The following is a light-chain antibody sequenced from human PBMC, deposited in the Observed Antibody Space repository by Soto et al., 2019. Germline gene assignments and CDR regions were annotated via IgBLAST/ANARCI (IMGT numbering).Light chain of an antibody. CDR1: QSVFPSSTNKNN. J-gene: IGKJ1*01. V-gene: IGKV4-1*01. CDR3: QHFYTTPWT. CDR2: WAS. Sequence: DIVMTQSPDSLAVSLGESATINCKSSQSVFPSSTNKNNLAWYQQKPGQPPRLLIYWASTRESGVPDRFSGSGSGTDFTLTISFLQAEDVAVYYCQHFYTTPWTFGQGTKVELK.